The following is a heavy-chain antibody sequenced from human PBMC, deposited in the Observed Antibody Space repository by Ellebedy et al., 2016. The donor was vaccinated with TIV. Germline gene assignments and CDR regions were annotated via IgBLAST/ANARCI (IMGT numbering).Heavy chain of an antibody. CDR1: GFTFSSYS. V-gene: IGHV3-21*01. CDR2: ISSSSSYI. Sequence: GGSLRLXXAASGFTFSSYSMNWVRQAPGKGLGWVSSISSSSSYIYYADSVKGRFTISRDNAKNSLYLQMNSLRAEDTAVYYCAKAGRYFDREDWFDPWGQGTLVTVSS. D-gene: IGHD3-9*01. CDR3: AKAGRYFDREDWFDP. J-gene: IGHJ5*02.